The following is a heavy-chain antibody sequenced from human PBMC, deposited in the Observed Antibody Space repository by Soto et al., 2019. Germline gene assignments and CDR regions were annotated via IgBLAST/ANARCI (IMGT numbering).Heavy chain of an antibody. V-gene: IGHV5-51*01. CDR1: GYRFPNYW. D-gene: IGHD1-26*01. J-gene: IGHJ5*02. CDR2: IYPDDSDT. Sequence: ESLKISCKASGYRFPNYWIGWVRQTPGKGLELMGIIYPDDSDTRYSPSFQGQVTISADKSINTAFLQWSSLKASDSAMYYCARFPSGRDPNWFDPWGQGTLVTVSS. CDR3: ARFPSGRDPNWFDP.